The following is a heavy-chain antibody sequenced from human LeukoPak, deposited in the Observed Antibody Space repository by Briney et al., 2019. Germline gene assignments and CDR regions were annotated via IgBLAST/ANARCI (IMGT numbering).Heavy chain of an antibody. CDR1: GYTFTGYY. CDR3: ARSPDILTGENFDY. Sequence: ASVKVSCKASGYTFTGYYMHWVRQAPGQGLEWMGWINPNSGGTNYAQKFQGRVTMTRDTSISTAYMELSRLRSDDTAVYYCARSPDILTGENFDYWGQGTLVTVSS. J-gene: IGHJ4*02. D-gene: IGHD3-9*01. CDR2: INPNSGGT. V-gene: IGHV1-2*02.